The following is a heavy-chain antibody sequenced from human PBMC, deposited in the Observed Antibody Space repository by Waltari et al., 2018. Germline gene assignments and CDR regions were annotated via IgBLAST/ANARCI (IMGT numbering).Heavy chain of an antibody. J-gene: IGHJ4*02. V-gene: IGHV1-2*06. CDR2: VNPNSGGV. CDR3: WRVTIPGHYDFWNGHRGHDK. Sequence: QVHLVQSGPEVLEPGASVKVSCKTSGYTFNDYFIHWVRQAPGQGLEWMGRVNPNSGGVNYAQKFQGSVTMTADSSIRTAFMEMSGLRSDDTAFYFCWRVTIPGHYDFWNGHRGHDKWGQGTLVTVSS. D-gene: IGHD3-3*01. CDR1: GYTFNDYF.